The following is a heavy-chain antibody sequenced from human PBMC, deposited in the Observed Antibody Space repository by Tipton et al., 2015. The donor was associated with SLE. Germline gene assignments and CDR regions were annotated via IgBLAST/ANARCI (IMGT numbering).Heavy chain of an antibody. CDR1: GGSISSADYF. CDR3: ARPPPYYYGSEMGNAFDI. D-gene: IGHD3-10*01. CDR2: SHSSGST. V-gene: IGHV4-30-4*08. Sequence: TLSLTCTVAGGSISSADYFWSWIRQPPGKGLEWIGCSHSSGSTYYNASLKSRVTISVDTSKNQFSLRLSSVTAADTAVYYCARPPPYYYGSEMGNAFDIWGQGTVVTVSS. J-gene: IGHJ3*02.